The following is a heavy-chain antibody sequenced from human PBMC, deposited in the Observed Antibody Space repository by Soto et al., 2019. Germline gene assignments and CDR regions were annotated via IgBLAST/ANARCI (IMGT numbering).Heavy chain of an antibody. V-gene: IGHV3-43*02. CDR1: GFTFDDYA. D-gene: IGHD3-16*01. Sequence: GGSLRLSCAASGFTFDDYAIHWVRQAPGKGLEWVSLISGDGGSTYYADSVKGRFTISRDNSKNSLYLQMNSLRTEDTALYYCAKDDVWGSYYGMDVWGQGTTVTVSS. CDR2: ISGDGGST. CDR3: AKDDVWGSYYGMDV. J-gene: IGHJ6*02.